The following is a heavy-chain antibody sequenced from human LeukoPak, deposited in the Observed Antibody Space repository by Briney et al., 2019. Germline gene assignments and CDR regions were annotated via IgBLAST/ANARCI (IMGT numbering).Heavy chain of an antibody. V-gene: IGHV3-11*04. CDR1: GFTFSDYS. CDR2: IRSSGNTI. D-gene: IGHD6-19*01. CDR3: ARGQPGYSSGWNAFDI. J-gene: IGHJ3*02. Sequence: GGSLRLSCAASGFTFSDYSMSWIRQAPGKGLEWVSYIRSSGNTIYYADSVKGRFTISRDNAKNSLYLQMNSLRAEDTAVYYCARGQPGYSSGWNAFDIWGQGTMVTVSS.